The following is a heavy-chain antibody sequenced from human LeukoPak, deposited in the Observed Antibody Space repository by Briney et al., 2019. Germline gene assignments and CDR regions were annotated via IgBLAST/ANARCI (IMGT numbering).Heavy chain of an antibody. CDR2: IYPGDSDT. Sequence: HGESLKISCKGSGYSFTSYWIGWVRQMPGKGLEWMGIIYPGDSDTRYSPSFQGQVTISADKSISTAYLQWSSLKASDTAMYYCARQRGRCSSTSCYSPIDYWGQGTLVTVSS. J-gene: IGHJ4*02. D-gene: IGHD2-2*01. CDR3: ARQRGRCSSTSCYSPIDY. V-gene: IGHV5-51*01. CDR1: GYSFTSYW.